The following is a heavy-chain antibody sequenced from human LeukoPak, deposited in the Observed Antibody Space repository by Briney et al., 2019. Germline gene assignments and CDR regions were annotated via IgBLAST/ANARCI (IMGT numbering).Heavy chain of an antibody. V-gene: IGHV4-39*07. Sequence: SSETQSLTCTVSGASIRSDTDGWAWLRQPRGKGREWIGRLGAGTTAYYIPSLTSRVTIAVDTSKNQFSLILPSVTAADTAVYYCARGRRGNYFQDYWGQGTLVTVSS. CDR3: ARGRRGNYFQDY. CDR2: LGAGTTA. D-gene: IGHD1-26*01. J-gene: IGHJ4*02. CDR1: GASIRSDTDG.